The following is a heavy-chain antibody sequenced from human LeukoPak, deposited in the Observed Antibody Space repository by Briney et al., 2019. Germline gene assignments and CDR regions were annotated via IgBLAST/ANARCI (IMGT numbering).Heavy chain of an antibody. CDR3: ARGIWSATRVDYYLDN. J-gene: IGHJ4*02. V-gene: IGHV1-3*01. D-gene: IGHD5-24*01. CDR1: GYTFSGYA. CDR2: INAGNGHT. Sequence: ASVKVSCKASGYTFSGYAIHWVRQAPGQRFEWMGWINAGNGHTKYSRNFQGRVTITRDSSANIVYMDVSSLTSEDTAVYYCARGIWSATRVDYYLDNWGRGTLVTVSS.